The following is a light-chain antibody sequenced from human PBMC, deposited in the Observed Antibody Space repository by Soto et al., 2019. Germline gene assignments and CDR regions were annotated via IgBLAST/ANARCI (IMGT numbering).Light chain of an antibody. Sequence: DIKLTQSPSFLSASVGDRVTITCRASQDTSSSLAWYQQKPGKAPKLLIYTISTLQSGVPPRFRGSGSGTEFTLTISSLQPEDFATYYCQQHNRYPLTFGGGTKVEI. CDR1: QDTSSS. V-gene: IGKV1-9*01. CDR2: TIS. CDR3: QQHNRYPLT. J-gene: IGKJ4*01.